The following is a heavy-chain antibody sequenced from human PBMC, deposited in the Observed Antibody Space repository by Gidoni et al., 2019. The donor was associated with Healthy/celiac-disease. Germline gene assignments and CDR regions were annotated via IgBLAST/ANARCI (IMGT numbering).Heavy chain of an antibody. D-gene: IGHD2-21*02. Sequence: QVQLVESGGGVVQPGRSLRLSCAASGFTFSSYGMHWVRQAPGKGLEWVAFIWYDGSNKYYADSVKGRFTISRDNSKNTLYLQMNSLRAEDTAVYYCARDPAYCGGDCYPPSAFDIWGQGTMVTVSS. J-gene: IGHJ3*02. CDR2: IWYDGSNK. CDR1: GFTFSSYG. CDR3: ARDPAYCGGDCYPPSAFDI. V-gene: IGHV3-33*01.